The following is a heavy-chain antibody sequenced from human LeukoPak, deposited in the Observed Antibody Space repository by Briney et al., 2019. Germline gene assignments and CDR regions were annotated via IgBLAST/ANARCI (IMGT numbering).Heavy chain of an antibody. V-gene: IGHV4-38-2*02. J-gene: IGHJ4*02. Sequence: SETLSLTCTVSGGSISSGYYWGWIRQPPGKGLEWIGSIYHSGSTYYNPSLKSRVTISVDTSKNQFSLRLSSVTAADTAVYYCARGDGPLDFWGQGTLVTVSS. D-gene: IGHD5-24*01. CDR1: GGSISSGYY. CDR3: ARGDGPLDF. CDR2: IYHSGST.